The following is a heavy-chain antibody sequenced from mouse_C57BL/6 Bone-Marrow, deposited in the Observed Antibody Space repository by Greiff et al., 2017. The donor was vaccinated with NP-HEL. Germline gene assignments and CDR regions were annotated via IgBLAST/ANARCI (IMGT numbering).Heavy chain of an antibody. V-gene: IGHV1-53*01. D-gene: IGHD1-1*01. Sequence: QVHVKQPGTELVKPGASVKLSCKASGYTFTSYWMHWVKQRPGQGLEWIGNINPSNGGTNYNEKFKSKATLTVDKSSSTAYMQLSSLTSEDSAVYYCAGHYGSSSWFAYWGQGTLVTVSA. CDR3: AGHYGSSSWFAY. CDR2: INPSNGGT. J-gene: IGHJ3*01. CDR1: GYTFTSYW.